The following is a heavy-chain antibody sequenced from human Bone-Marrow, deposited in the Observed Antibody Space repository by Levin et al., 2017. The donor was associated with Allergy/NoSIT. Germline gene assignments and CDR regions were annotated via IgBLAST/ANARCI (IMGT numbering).Heavy chain of an antibody. V-gene: IGHV1-69*06. CDR2: IIPIFGTA. D-gene: IGHD3-22*01. J-gene: IGHJ5*02. CDR3: ARDQVFVRGFTMIGNWFDP. CDR1: GGTFSSYA. Sequence: KISCKASGGTFSSYAISWVRQAPGQGLEWMGGIIPIFGTANYAQKFQGRVTITADKSTSTAYMELSSLRSEDTAGYYCARDQVFVRGFTMIGNWFDPWGQGTLVTVSS.